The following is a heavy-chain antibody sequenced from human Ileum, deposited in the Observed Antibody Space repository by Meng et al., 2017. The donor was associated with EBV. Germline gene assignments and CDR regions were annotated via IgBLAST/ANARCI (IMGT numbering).Heavy chain of an antibody. J-gene: IGHJ6*02. D-gene: IGHD4/OR15-4a*01. Sequence: QLQLVQSGAEVKKPGASVKVSCKASGYTFNMYGISWVRQAPGQGLEWMGWISAYNGNIQNSQKFQDRVTMTTDTSTSTAYMELRSLRSDDTAVYYCARCRRAESGMDVWGQGTTVTVSS. V-gene: IGHV1-18*01. CDR3: ARCRRAESGMDV. CDR2: ISAYNGNI. CDR1: GYTFNMYG.